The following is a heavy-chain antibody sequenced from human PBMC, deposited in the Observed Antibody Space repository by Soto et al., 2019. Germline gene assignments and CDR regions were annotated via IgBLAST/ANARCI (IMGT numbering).Heavy chain of an antibody. J-gene: IGHJ3*02. CDR3: ASVIGYDAAWGGFDI. CDR1: GYTFTSKY. D-gene: IGHD5-12*01. V-gene: IGHV1-46*03. Sequence: QVQLVQSGAEVKKPGASVKVSCKASGYTFTSKYLHWVRQAPAQGLEWMGVINPSGGSTTSAQKFQGRVTMTTDTSTSTVYMELSSLRSEDTAVYYCASVIGYDAAWGGFDIWGQGTVVTVSS. CDR2: INPSGGST.